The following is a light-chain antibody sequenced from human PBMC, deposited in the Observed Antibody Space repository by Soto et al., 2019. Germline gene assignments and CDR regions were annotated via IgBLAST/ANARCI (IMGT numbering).Light chain of an antibody. Sequence: EIVLTQSPATLSLSPGDRATLSCGASQSVRSSYVAWYQQKAGLAPRLLIYDGSSRASGIPDRFSGSGSGTHFTLTIGRLEPEDFAVYYCQQYDNSAPLSFGGGTKVEMK. CDR3: QQYDNSAPLS. J-gene: IGKJ4*01. CDR1: QSVRSSY. CDR2: DGS. V-gene: IGKV3D-20*01.